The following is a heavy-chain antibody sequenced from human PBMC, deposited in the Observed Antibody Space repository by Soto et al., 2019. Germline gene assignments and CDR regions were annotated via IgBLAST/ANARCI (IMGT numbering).Heavy chain of an antibody. J-gene: IGHJ4*02. V-gene: IGHV4-59*01. CDR1: DGSSSSYC. Sequence: PSETLCLTCTVSDGSSSSYCWSWIRKTPGKGLEWIGYIYYSGSTNYNPSLKSRVTISVDTSKNQFSLKLSSVTAADTAVYYCARAFYCSSTSCQDYWGQGTLVTVSS. CDR3: ARAFYCSSTSCQDY. CDR2: IYYSGST. D-gene: IGHD2-2*01.